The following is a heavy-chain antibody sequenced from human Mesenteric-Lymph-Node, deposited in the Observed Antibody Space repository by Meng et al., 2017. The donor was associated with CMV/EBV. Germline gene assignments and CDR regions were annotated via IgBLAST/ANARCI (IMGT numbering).Heavy chain of an antibody. J-gene: IGHJ6*02. V-gene: IGHV3-74*01. D-gene: IGHD2-2*02. CDR2: INSDGIRT. CDR1: GFTFSSYW. Sequence: LSCAASGFTFSSYWMHWVRQAPGKGLVWVSRINSDGIRTRYADSVKGRFTISRDNAKNTLYLQMNSLRAEDTAVYYCARGGPYCSSTTCYTNSIYYYGMDVWGQGTTVTVSS. CDR3: ARGGPYCSSTTCYTNSIYYYGMDV.